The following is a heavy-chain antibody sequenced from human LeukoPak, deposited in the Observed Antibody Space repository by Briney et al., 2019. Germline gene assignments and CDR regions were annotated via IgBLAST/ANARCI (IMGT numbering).Heavy chain of an antibody. CDR2: IYYSGST. D-gene: IGHD6-13*01. CDR1: GGSISSSSYY. CDR3: ARLTSSSWFVGD. V-gene: IGHV4-61*05. Sequence: SETLSLTCTVSGGSISSSSYYWGWIRQPPGKGLEWIGYIYYSGSTNYNPSLKSRVTISVDTSKNQFSLKLSSVTAADTAVYYCARLTSSSWFVGDWGQGTLVTVSS. J-gene: IGHJ4*02.